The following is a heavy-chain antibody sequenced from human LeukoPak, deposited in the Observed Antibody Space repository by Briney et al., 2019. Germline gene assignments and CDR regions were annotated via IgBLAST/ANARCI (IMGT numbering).Heavy chain of an antibody. J-gene: IGHJ4*02. CDR1: GFTFRSYW. CDR2: INSDGYST. CDR3: ARGYSATSRVDY. Sequence: PGGSLRLSCAASGFTFRSYWMHWVRHAPGKGLVWVSRINSDGYSTTYADSVKGRFTISRDNAKNTLYLQMNSLRAEDTAVYYCARGYSATSRVDYWGRGTLVTVSS. D-gene: IGHD1-26*01. V-gene: IGHV3-74*01.